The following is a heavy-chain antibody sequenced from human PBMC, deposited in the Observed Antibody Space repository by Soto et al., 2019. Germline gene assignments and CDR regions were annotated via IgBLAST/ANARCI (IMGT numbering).Heavy chain of an antibody. D-gene: IGHD3-10*01. CDR2: IYHSGST. CDR3: ASHRSYYSGSVSYFFSVANGIDP. CDR1: GGCISSGGYS. Sequence: SETLALTCAVYGGCISSGGYSWGWIRQPPGKGLEWIGYIYHSGSTYYNPSLKSRVTISVDWSKNQFSLNLSSVTAAATAVYYSASHRSYYSGSVSYFFSVANGIDPWGQGAVVTISS. V-gene: IGHV4-30-2*01. J-gene: IGHJ5*02.